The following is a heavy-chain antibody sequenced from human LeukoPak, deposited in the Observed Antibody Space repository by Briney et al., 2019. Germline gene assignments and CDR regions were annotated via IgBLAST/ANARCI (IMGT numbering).Heavy chain of an antibody. V-gene: IGHV4-61*09. J-gene: IGHJ4*02. CDR1: GGSITSGSYY. Sequence: SETLSLTCTVSGGSITSGSYYWSWIRQSAGKGLEWIGHIYPSVNTNYNPSLKSRVTISVDTSKNQFSLKLSSVTAADTAVYYCARGRDGYNFLNRGEYYYFDYWGQGTLVTVSS. D-gene: IGHD5-24*01. CDR3: ARGRDGYNFLNRGEYYYFDY. CDR2: IYPSVNT.